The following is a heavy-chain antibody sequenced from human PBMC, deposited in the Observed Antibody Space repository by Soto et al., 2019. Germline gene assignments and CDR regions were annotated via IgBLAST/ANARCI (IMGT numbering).Heavy chain of an antibody. CDR3: ARGIYDILTGYYTRFDY. D-gene: IGHD3-9*01. CDR2: INPNSGGT. CDR1: GYTFTGYY. J-gene: IGHJ4*02. Sequence: QVQLVQSGAEVKKPGASVKVSCKASGYTFTGYYMHWVRQAPGQGLEWMGWINPNSGGTNYAQKFQGRVTMTRDTSISTAYMELSRLRSDDTAVYYCARGIYDILTGYYTRFDYWGQGTLVTVSS. V-gene: IGHV1-2*02.